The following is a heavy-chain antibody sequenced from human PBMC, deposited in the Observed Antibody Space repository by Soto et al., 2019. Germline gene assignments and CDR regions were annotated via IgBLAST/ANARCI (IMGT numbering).Heavy chain of an antibody. Sequence: QVQLLDSGGGVVQPGRSLRLSCAVSGFTFSTYAMYWVRQAPGKGLEWVALISFDGSSEYYADSVKGRFTISRDNSKDTLYLQMNSLRAEDTAVFYCARSVRGVVNTGIDYWGQGTLVTVSS. CDR2: ISFDGSSE. V-gene: IGHV3-30*04. J-gene: IGHJ4*02. CDR1: GFTFSTYA. CDR3: ARSVRGVVNTGIDY. D-gene: IGHD3-10*01.